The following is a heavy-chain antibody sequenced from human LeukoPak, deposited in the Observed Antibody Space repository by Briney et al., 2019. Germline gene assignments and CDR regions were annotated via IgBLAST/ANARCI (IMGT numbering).Heavy chain of an antibody. V-gene: IGHV3-23*01. CDR3: AKERGLSGSYPFDY. CDR2: ISGSGGST. Sequence: GGSLRLSCAASGFTFSSYDMSWVRQAPGKGLEWVSAISGSGGSTYYADSVKGRFTMSRDNSKNTLYLQMNSLRAEDTAVYYCAKERGLSGSYPFDYWGQGTLDTVSS. J-gene: IGHJ4*02. CDR1: GFTFSSYD. D-gene: IGHD1-26*01.